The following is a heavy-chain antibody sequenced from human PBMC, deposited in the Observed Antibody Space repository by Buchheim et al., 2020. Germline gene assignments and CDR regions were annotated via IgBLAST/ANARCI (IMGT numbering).Heavy chain of an antibody. J-gene: IGHJ5*02. CDR3: ARYRASRGVRGGFWFDP. CDR1: GFTFSSYA. D-gene: IGHD3-10*01. Sequence: QVQLVESGGGVVQPGRSLRLSCAASGFTFSSYAMHWVRQAPGKGLEWVAVISYDGSNKYYADSVKGRFTISRDNSKKTLYLQMNSLRAEDTAVYYCARYRASRGVRGGFWFDPWGQGTL. V-gene: IGHV3-30-3*01. CDR2: ISYDGSNK.